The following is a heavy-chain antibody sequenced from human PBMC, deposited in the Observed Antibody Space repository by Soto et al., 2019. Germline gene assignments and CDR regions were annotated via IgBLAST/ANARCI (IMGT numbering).Heavy chain of an antibody. Sequence: QVQLQESGPGLVKPSQTLSLTCTVSGGSISSGGYYWSWIRQHPGKGLEWIGYIYYSGSTYYNPSLKSRVTISVDTSKNQFSLKLSSVTAADTAVYYCARALTTIVVVTASPDAFDIWGQGTMVTVSS. V-gene: IGHV4-31*03. CDR2: IYYSGST. CDR3: ARALTTIVVVTASPDAFDI. D-gene: IGHD2-21*02. J-gene: IGHJ3*02. CDR1: GGSISSGGYY.